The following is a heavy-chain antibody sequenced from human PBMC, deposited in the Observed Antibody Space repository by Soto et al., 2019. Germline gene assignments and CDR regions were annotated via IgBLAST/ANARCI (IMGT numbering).Heavy chain of an antibody. CDR1: ESIFSSYA. Sequence: QVQLVQSGAEVKKPGSSVRVSCKASESIFSSYAIAWVRQAPRQGLEWMGGVTGMFGKTNYAQKFQGRVTITADEFTSTAYMELSSLRSEDTAVYYCARGVGYYGSGSYNVWGQGTTVTVSS. CDR2: VTGMFGKT. D-gene: IGHD3-10*01. V-gene: IGHV1-69*12. J-gene: IGHJ6*02. CDR3: ARGVGYYGSGSYNV.